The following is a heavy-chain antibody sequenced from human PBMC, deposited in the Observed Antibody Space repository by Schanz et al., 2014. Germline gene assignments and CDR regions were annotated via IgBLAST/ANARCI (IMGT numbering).Heavy chain of an antibody. J-gene: IGHJ4*02. CDR3: ARDRGYCSGGSCLAFGY. D-gene: IGHD2-15*01. V-gene: IGHV3-30-3*01. CDR1: GFAFSSYA. CDR2: ISYDGRNK. Sequence: VQLLESGGGLVQPGGSLRLSCTASGFAFSSYAMHWVRQAPGKGLEWVAVISYDGRNKYYADSVRGRFTISRDNSKNTLYLQMNSLRAEDTAVYYCARDRGYCSGGSCLAFGYWGQGTLVNVSS.